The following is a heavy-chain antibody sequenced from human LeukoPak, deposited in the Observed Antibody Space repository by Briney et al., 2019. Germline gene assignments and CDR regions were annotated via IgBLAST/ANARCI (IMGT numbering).Heavy chain of an antibody. Sequence: PGGSLRLSCFASGFPFSDYLLTWVRQAPGKGLEWVANIKQDGSEKYYVDSVRGRFTISRDNTKNSLYLQINSLRAEETAVYYCVRAMDVWGQGTTVTVSS. CDR1: GFPFSDYL. CDR3: VRAMDV. J-gene: IGHJ6*02. V-gene: IGHV3-7*03. CDR2: IKQDGSEK.